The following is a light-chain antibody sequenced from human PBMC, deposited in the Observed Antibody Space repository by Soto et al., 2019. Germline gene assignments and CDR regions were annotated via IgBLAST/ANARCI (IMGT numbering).Light chain of an antibody. V-gene: IGKV1-5*03. CDR1: QSISSW. Sequence: IQVSQSPATVSVSLGDRVTISCRASQSISSWLAWYQQKPGKAPKLLIYKASSLESGVPSRFSGSGSGTEFTLTISSLQPDDFATYYCQQYNSYSWTFGQGTKVDIK. CDR3: QQYNSYSWT. CDR2: KAS. J-gene: IGKJ1*01.